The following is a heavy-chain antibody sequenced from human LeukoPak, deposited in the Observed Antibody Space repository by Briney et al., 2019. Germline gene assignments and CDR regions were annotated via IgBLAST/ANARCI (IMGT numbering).Heavy chain of an antibody. D-gene: IGHD1-26*01. J-gene: IGHJ4*02. CDR3: AKEHIVGATIFDY. Sequence: PGGSLRLSCAASGFTFRSYAMIWVLQAPGKGLKCVSAISGSGGSTYYADSVKGRFTISRDNSKNTLYLQMNSLRAEDTAVYYCAKEHIVGATIFDYWGQGTLVTVSS. CDR2: ISGSGGST. CDR1: GFTFRSYA. V-gene: IGHV3-23*01.